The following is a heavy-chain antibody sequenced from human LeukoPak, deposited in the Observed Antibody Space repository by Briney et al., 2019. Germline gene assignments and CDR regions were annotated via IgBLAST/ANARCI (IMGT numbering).Heavy chain of an antibody. Sequence: GGSLRLSCTASAFTFGDYAMSWVRQAPGKGLEWVALIRGRFGGGTTQYAASVKGRFTISSDDSKGIAYLQMNSLKTEDTAVYYCTRPIYVSGTYFFDYWGQGTLVTVSS. CDR2: IRGRFGGGTT. CDR3: TRPIYVSGTYFFDY. J-gene: IGHJ4*02. CDR1: AFTFGDYA. D-gene: IGHD3-10*01. V-gene: IGHV3-49*04.